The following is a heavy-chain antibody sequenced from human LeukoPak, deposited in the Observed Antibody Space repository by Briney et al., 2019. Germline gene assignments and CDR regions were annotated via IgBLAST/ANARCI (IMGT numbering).Heavy chain of an antibody. CDR1: GFSLSSGGVG. Sequence: SGPTLVNPTQTLTLTCTFSGFSLSSGGVGVGWIRQPPGKAPECLAVVRWNEDKRYSPSLKSRLTITKDTPKNQVVLTMTNLDPVGTATYYCAREHNTCFDYWGQGTLVTVSS. V-gene: IGHV2-5*01. CDR2: VRWNEDK. D-gene: IGHD1/OR15-1a*01. CDR3: AREHNTCFDY. J-gene: IGHJ4*02.